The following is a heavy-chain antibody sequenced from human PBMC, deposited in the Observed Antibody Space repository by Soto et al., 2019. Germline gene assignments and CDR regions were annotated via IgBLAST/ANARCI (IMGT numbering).Heavy chain of an antibody. J-gene: IGHJ4*02. CDR1: GYTFTSYG. V-gene: IGHV1-18*01. CDR2: ISAYNGNT. Sequence: ASVKVSCKASGYTFTSYGISWVRQAPGQGLEWMGWISAYNGNTNYAQKHQGRVTMTTDTSTSTAYMELRSLRSDDTAVYYCARDAITMVRGVIIIFDYWGQGTLVTVSS. CDR3: ARDAITMVRGVIIIFDY. D-gene: IGHD3-10*01.